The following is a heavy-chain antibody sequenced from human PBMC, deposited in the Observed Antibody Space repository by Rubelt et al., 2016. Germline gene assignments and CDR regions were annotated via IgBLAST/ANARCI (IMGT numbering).Heavy chain of an antibody. CDR3: AGGLARAAAAPRRLWFDP. Sequence: QVQLQQWGAGLLKPSETLSLTCAVYGGSFSGYYWSWIRQPPGKGLEWIGEINHSGSTNYNPSLKSRVTRSVATSKNRFSLKRGAVTAADTAVYYCAGGLARAAAAPRRLWFDPWGQGTLVTVSS. CDR1: GGSFSGYY. CDR2: INHSGST. V-gene: IGHV4-34*01. D-gene: IGHD6-13*01. J-gene: IGHJ5*02.